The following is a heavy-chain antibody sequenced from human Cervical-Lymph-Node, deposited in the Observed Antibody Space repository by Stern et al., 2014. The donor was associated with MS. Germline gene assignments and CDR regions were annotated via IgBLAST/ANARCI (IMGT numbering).Heavy chain of an antibody. CDR2: INTRGSTI. D-gene: IGHD4-17*01. CDR1: GFTFGDFY. CDR3: ATVSTATPDYYFDF. Sequence: DQLVESGGGLVKPGGSLRLSCTTSGFTFGDFYMAWIRQAPGQGLECLSYINTRGSTIYYADSVKGRFTISRDNAQNSLYLHMNSLKAEDTAVYYCATVSTATPDYYFDFWGQGTVVTVSS. V-gene: IGHV3-11*01. J-gene: IGHJ4*02.